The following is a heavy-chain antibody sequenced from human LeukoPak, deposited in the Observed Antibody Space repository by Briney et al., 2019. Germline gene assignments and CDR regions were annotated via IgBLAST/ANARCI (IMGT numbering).Heavy chain of an antibody. V-gene: IGHV4-34*01. CDR3: ARVRNYVWGSYRYKSFDY. CDR2: INHSGST. CDR1: GGSFSGYC. J-gene: IGHJ4*02. D-gene: IGHD3-16*02. Sequence: SETLSLTCAVYGGSFSGYCWSWIRQPPGEGLEWIGEINHSGSTNYNPSLKSRVTISVDTSKNQFSLKLSSVTAADTAVYYCARVRNYVWGSYRYKSFDYWGQGTLVTVSS.